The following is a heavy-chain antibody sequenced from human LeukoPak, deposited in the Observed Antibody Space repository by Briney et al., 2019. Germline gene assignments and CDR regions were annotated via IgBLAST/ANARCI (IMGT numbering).Heavy chain of an antibody. Sequence: ASVKVSCKASGYTFTSYGISWVRQAPGQGLEWMGWISAYNGNTNYAQKLQGRVTMTTDTSTSTAYMELRSLRSDDTAVYYCARDLEQQLSSYYHGMDVWGQGTTVTVSS. J-gene: IGHJ6*02. CDR1: GYTFTSYG. V-gene: IGHV1-18*01. D-gene: IGHD6-13*01. CDR3: ARDLEQQLSSYYHGMDV. CDR2: ISAYNGNT.